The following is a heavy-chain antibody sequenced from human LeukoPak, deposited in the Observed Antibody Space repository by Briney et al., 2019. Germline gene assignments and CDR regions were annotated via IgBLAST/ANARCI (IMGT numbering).Heavy chain of an antibody. CDR3: ARDRGSGWSLDY. CDR2: IYSGGST. J-gene: IGHJ4*02. Sequence: PGGSLRLSCAASGFTFSSYAMHWVHQAPGKGLEWVSVIYSGGSTYYADSVQGRFTISRDNSKNTLYLQMNSLRAEDTAVYYCARDRGSGWSLDYWGQGTLVTVSS. CDR1: GFTFSSYA. D-gene: IGHD6-19*01. V-gene: IGHV3-53*01.